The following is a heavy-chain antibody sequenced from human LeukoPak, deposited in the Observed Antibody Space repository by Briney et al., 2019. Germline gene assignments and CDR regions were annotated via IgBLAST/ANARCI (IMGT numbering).Heavy chain of an antibody. Sequence: PSETLSLTCTVSGGSISSSSYYWGWIRQPPGKGLEWIGSIYYSGSTYYNPSLKSRVTISVDTSKNQFSLKQSSVTAADTAVYYCASEYGTITMVRGVINYWGQGTLVTVSS. V-gene: IGHV4-39*01. D-gene: IGHD3-10*01. CDR1: GGSISSSSYY. CDR3: ASEYGTITMVRGVINY. J-gene: IGHJ4*02. CDR2: IYYSGST.